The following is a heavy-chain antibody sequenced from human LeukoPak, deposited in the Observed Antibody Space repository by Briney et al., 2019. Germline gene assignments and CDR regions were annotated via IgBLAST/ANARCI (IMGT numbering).Heavy chain of an antibody. Sequence: SETLSLTCTVSGGSISSSSYYWGWIRPPPGQGLEWIGSIYYSGSTYYNPSLDSSATISVDTSKNQFSLTLSSVTAADTAVYYCARQGLWFGEREGGIDHSFDYWGQGTLVTVSS. V-gene: IGHV4-39*01. D-gene: IGHD3-10*01. CDR1: GGSISSSSYY. CDR3: ARQGLWFGEREGGIDHSFDY. J-gene: IGHJ4*02. CDR2: IYYSGST.